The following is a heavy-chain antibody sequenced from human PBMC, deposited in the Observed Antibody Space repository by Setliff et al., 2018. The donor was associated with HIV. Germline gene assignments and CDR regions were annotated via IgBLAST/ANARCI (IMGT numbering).Heavy chain of an antibody. V-gene: IGHV3-23*01. D-gene: IGHD3-3*01. J-gene: IGHJ4*02. CDR1: GFRFNIYA. CDR3: ARGPQYNFWGGYLGL. Sequence: GGSLRLSCAASGFRFNIYAMTWVRQAPGKGLQWVSSISGSGSTTNYADSVRGRFTISRDNAKNTVYLQLTSLRAEDTAVYYCARGPQYNFWGGYLGLWGQGTLVTVSS. CDR2: ISGSGSTT.